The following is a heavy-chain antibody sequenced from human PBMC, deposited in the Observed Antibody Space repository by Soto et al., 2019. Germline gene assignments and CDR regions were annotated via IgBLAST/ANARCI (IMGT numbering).Heavy chain of an antibody. CDR1: GYTSTGYY. J-gene: IGHJ6*02. CDR3: ARNFRRSQDYGMDV. V-gene: IGHV1-2*04. CDR2: INPNSGGT. Sequence: GASVKVSCKASGYTSTGYYMHWVRQAPGKGLEWMGWINPNSGGTNYAQKFQGWVTMTRDASISTAYMELSRLRSDDTALYYCARNFRRSQDYGMDVWGQGTTDTVSS.